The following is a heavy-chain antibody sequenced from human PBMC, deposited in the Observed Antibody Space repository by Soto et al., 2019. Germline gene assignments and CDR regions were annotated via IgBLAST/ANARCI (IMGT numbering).Heavy chain of an antibody. V-gene: IGHV3-30*18. CDR1: GFTFSSYG. J-gene: IGHJ4*02. CDR3: AKDFLVAVAGILATHY. D-gene: IGHD6-19*01. CDR2: ISYDGSNK. Sequence: GGSLRLSCAASGFTFSSYGMHWVRQAPGKGLEWVAVISYDGSNKYYADSVKGRFTISRDNSKNTLYLQMNSLRAEDTAVYYSAKDFLVAVAGILATHYWGQGTLVTVSS.